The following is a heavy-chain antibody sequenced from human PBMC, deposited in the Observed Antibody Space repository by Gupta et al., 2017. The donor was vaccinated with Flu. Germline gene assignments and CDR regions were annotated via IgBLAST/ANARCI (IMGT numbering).Heavy chain of an antibody. CDR3: ARHFVGYCSGGTCYDENDY. Sequence: QLQLQESGPGLVKPSETLSLTCTVSGGSIDSNSYYWGWIRLPPGKGLDWIGSIYYSGNTYYNPSLKSRVTISVDTSKNQFSLKLSSVTAADTAVYYCARHFVGYCSGGTCYDENDYWGQGTLVTVSS. J-gene: IGHJ4*02. CDR2: IYYSGNT. CDR1: GGSIDSNSYY. V-gene: IGHV4-39*01. D-gene: IGHD2-15*01.